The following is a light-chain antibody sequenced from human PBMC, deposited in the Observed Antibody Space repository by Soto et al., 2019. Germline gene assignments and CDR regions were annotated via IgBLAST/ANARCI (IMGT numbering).Light chain of an antibody. CDR1: SSDVGGYNY. CDR2: DVS. J-gene: IGLJ1*01. Sequence: QSVLTQPASVSGSPGQSITISCTGTSSDVGGYNYVSWYQQHPGKAPKLMIYDVSKRPSGVSNRFSGSKSGSTASLTISGLQAEDEADYYCSSYISSSTLNVFGTGTKVTVL. CDR3: SSYISSSTLNV. V-gene: IGLV2-14*01.